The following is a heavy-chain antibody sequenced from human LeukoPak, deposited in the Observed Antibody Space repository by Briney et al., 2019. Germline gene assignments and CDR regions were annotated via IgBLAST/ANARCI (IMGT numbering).Heavy chain of an antibody. J-gene: IGHJ3*01. CDR1: GFTFSSYS. CDR3: ARDRDF. CDR2: ISSSSSTI. D-gene: IGHD3-10*01. Sequence: GGSLRLSCAASGFTFSSYSMNWVRQAPGKGLEWVSYISSSSSTIYYADSVKGRFTISRDNAKNSLYLQMNSLGDEDTAVYYCARDRDFWGQGTMVTVSS. V-gene: IGHV3-48*02.